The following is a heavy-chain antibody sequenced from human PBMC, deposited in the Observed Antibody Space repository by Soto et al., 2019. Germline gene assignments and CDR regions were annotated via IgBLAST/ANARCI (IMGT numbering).Heavy chain of an antibody. D-gene: IGHD6-19*01. J-gene: IGHJ4*02. CDR3: ARGRHWLDY. CDR2: IYYDGTT. Sequence: QVQLQESGPGLVKPSETLSLTCTVSGGSVSPYYWTWVRRPPGKGLEWIAYIYYDGTTNYNPYLKSRVTISVDTSKNQFSLRLTSVTAADTAVYYCARGRHWLDYWGQGTLLTVSS. V-gene: IGHV4-59*02. CDR1: GGSVSPYY.